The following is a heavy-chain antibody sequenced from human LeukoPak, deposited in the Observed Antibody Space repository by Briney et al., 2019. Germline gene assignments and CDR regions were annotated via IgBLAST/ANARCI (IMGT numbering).Heavy chain of an antibody. J-gene: IGHJ6*03. CDR2: ISSSSSTI. CDR1: GFTFSSYS. D-gene: IGHD5-18*01. V-gene: IGHV3-48*01. CDR3: ARVGYSYGYEFYYYYMDV. Sequence: GGSLRLSCAASGFTFSSYSMNWVRQAPGKGLEWVSYISSSSSTIYYADSAKGRFTISRDNAKNSLYLQMNSLRAEDTAVYYCARVGYSYGYEFYYYYMDVWGKGTTVTVSS.